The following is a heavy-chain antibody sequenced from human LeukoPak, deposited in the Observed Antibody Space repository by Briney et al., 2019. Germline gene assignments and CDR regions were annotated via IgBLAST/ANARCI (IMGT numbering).Heavy chain of an antibody. CDR2: IYYSGST. V-gene: IGHV4-39*07. J-gene: IGHJ3*02. Sequence: TSETLSLTCTVSGGSISSSSYYWGWIRQPPGKGLEWIGSIYYSGSTYYNPSLKSRVTISVDTSKNQFSLKLSSVTAADTAVYYCARVGGYSYGYSDAFDIWGQGTMVTVSS. D-gene: IGHD5-18*01. CDR3: ARVGGYSYGYSDAFDI. CDR1: GGSISSSSYY.